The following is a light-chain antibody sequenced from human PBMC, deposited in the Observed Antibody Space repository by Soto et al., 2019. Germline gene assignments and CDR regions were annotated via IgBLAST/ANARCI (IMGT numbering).Light chain of an antibody. CDR1: QSVSSNY. CDR3: QQYDASLYT. CDR2: ATS. Sequence: EIVLTQSPGTLSLSPGERATLSCRASQSVSSNYVAWYQQKPGQAPRLLIYATSSRATGIPDRFSGSGSGTDFTLTINRLEPEDFALYYCQQYDASLYTFGPGTKLEI. J-gene: IGKJ2*01. V-gene: IGKV3-20*01.